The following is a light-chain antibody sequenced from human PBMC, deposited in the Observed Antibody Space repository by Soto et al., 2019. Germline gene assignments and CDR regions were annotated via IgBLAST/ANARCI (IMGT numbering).Light chain of an antibody. Sequence: AIRMTQFPSSLSASTGDRVTITCRASQGISSYLAWYQQKPGKAPKLLIYAASTLQSGVPSRFSGSGSGTDFTLTISCLQSEDFATYYCQQYYSYPQTFGQGTKVDNK. J-gene: IGKJ1*01. CDR1: QGISSY. CDR3: QQYYSYPQT. CDR2: AAS. V-gene: IGKV1-8*01.